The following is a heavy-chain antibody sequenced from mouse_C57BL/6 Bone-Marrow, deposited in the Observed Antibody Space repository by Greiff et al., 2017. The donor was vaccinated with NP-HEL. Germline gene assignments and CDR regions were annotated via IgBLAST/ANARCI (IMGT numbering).Heavy chain of an antibody. D-gene: IGHD1-1*01. J-gene: IGHJ3*01. CDR1: GFTFSDYY. Sequence: DVKLVESGGGLVQPGGSLKLSCAASGFTFSDYYMYWVRQTPEKRLEWVAYISNGGGSTYYPDTVKGRFTISRDNAKNTLYLQMSRLKSEDTAMYYCARHDLYYYGTWFAYWGQGTLVTVSA. CDR3: ARHDLYYYGTWFAY. V-gene: IGHV5-12*01. CDR2: ISNGGGST.